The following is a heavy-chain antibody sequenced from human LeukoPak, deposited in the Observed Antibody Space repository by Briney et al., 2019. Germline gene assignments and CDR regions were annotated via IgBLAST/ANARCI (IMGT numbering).Heavy chain of an antibody. V-gene: IGHV4-59*01. CDR3: ARVLKTGVTGYYFDL. D-gene: IGHD3-9*01. CDR2: ISYSGST. J-gene: IGHJ2*01. CDR1: GGSISSYH. Sequence: NPSETLSLTCTVSGGSISSYHWSWIRQPPGKGLECIGYISYSGSTNSNPSLESRVTMSLDTSKNQFSLRLSSVTAADTAVYYCARVLKTGVTGYYFDLWGRGTLVTVSS.